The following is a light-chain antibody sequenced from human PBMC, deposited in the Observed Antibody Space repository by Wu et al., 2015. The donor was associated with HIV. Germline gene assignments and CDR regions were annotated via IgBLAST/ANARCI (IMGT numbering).Light chain of an antibody. V-gene: IGKV1-39*01. CDR1: QSITTY. CDR3: LQDYNYPWT. J-gene: IGKJ1*01. Sequence: DIQMTQSPSSLSASVGDRVTITCRASQSITTYLNWYQQKLGQAPRLLIYAASTLQGGVPSRFTGSGSGTHFTLTISSLQPEDFATYYCLQDYNYPWTFGQGTKVEIK. CDR2: AAS.